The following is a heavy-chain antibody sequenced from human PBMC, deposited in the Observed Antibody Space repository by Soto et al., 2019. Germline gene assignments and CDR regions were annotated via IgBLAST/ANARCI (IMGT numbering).Heavy chain of an antibody. J-gene: IGHJ4*02. V-gene: IGHV3-21*01. Sequence: GSLRLSCAASGFTFSSYSMNWVRQAPGKGLEWVSSISSSSSYIYYADSVKGRFTISRDNAKNSLYLQMNSLRAEDTAVYYCALSRQGNGDFWSGYIRPLASFDYWGQGTLVTVSS. D-gene: IGHD3-3*01. CDR1: GFTFSSYS. CDR2: ISSSSSYI. CDR3: ALSRQGNGDFWSGYIRPLASFDY.